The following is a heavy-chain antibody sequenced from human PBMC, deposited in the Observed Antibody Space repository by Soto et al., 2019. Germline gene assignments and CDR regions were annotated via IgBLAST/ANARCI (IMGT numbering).Heavy chain of an antibody. Sequence: GGSLRLSCAASGFTFSSYAMSWVRQAPGKGLEWVSAISGSGGSTYYADSVKGRFTISRDNSKNTLYLQMNSLRAEDTAVYYCAQDSFLARSPQNGYGMDVWGQGTTVTVSS. CDR2: ISGSGGST. CDR1: GFTFSSYA. J-gene: IGHJ6*02. D-gene: IGHD3-3*01. V-gene: IGHV3-23*01. CDR3: AQDSFLARSPQNGYGMDV.